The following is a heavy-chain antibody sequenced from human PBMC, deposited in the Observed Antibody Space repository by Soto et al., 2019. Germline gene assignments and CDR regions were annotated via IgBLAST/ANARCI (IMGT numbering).Heavy chain of an antibody. CDR1: GDTFKRYA. CDR2: ILPIFGTT. J-gene: IGHJ5*02. D-gene: IGHD6-19*01. Sequence: QVRLVQSGAEVKKPGSSVKVSCKASGDTFKRYAISWVRQAPGQGLEWMGGILPIFGTTDYAQKFQGRVTIPADGSTSTVHMELSGLTYEDTAVYFCARDTGEVVGTGWFDPWGQGTLVTVSS. CDR3: ARDTGEVVGTGWFDP. V-gene: IGHV1-69*01.